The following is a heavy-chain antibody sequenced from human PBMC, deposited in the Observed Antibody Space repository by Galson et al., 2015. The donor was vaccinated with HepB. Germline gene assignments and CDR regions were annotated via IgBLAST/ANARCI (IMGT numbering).Heavy chain of an antibody. V-gene: IGHV1-8*01. CDR3: ARDGRDGRTLDY. J-gene: IGHJ4*02. Sequence: SVKVSCKASGYTFTSYDINWVRQATGQGLEWMGWMNPNSGNTGYAQKFQGRVTMTRNTSISTAYMELSSLRSEDTAVYYCARDGRDGRTLDYWGQGTLVTVSS. CDR2: MNPNSGNT. D-gene: IGHD1-14*01. CDR1: GYTFTSYD.